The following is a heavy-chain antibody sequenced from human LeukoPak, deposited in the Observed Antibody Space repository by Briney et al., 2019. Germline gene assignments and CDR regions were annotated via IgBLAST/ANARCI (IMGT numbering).Heavy chain of an antibody. V-gene: IGHV3-66*01. Sequence: PGGSLRLSCAASGFTVSSNYMSWVRQAPGKGLEWVSVIYSGGSTYYADSVKGRFTISRDNSKNTLYLQMNSLRAEDTAVYYCAKRFGYYDSSGYLDYWGQGTLVTVSS. J-gene: IGHJ4*02. D-gene: IGHD3-22*01. CDR1: GFTVSSNY. CDR3: AKRFGYYDSSGYLDY. CDR2: IYSGGST.